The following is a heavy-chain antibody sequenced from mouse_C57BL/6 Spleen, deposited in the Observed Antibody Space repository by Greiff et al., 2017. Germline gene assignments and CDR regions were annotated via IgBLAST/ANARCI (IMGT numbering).Heavy chain of an antibody. CDR3: ARGTTVGYAMDY. D-gene: IGHD1-1*01. Sequence: EVQLQQSGPELVKPGASVKISCKASGYTFTDYYMNWVKPSHGKSLEWIGDINPNNGGTSYNQKFKGKATLTVDKSSSTAYMELRSLTSEDSAVYYCARGTTVGYAMDYWGQGTSVTVSS. J-gene: IGHJ4*01. CDR2: INPNNGGT. V-gene: IGHV1-26*01. CDR1: GYTFTDYY.